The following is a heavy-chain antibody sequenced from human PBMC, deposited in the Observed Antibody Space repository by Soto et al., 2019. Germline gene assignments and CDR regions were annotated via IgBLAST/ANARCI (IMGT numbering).Heavy chain of an antibody. Sequence: PGGSLRLSCAASGFTFSSYWMHWVRQAPGKGLVWVSRINSDGSSTSYADSVKGRFTISRDNAKNTLYLQMNSLRAEDTAVYYCARDPVSDTDDHAHNWFDPWGQGTLVTVSS. CDR3: ARDPVSDTDDHAHNWFDP. CDR1: GFTFSSYW. V-gene: IGHV3-74*01. D-gene: IGHD6-25*01. J-gene: IGHJ5*02. CDR2: INSDGSST.